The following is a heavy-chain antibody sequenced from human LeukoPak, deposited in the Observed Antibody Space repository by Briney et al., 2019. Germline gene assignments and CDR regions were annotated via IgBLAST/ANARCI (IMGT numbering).Heavy chain of an antibody. J-gene: IGHJ4*02. V-gene: IGHV4-59*12. D-gene: IGHD5-18*01. CDR3: ARDIRGYSYGGFDY. CDR2: IHYSGST. CDR1: GGSISTYY. Sequence: SETLSLTCTVSGGSISTYYWSWIRQPPGKGLEWIGYIHYSGSTNYNPSLKSRVTMSVDTSKNQFSLKLSSVTAADTAVYYCARDIRGYSYGGFDYWGQGTLVTVSS.